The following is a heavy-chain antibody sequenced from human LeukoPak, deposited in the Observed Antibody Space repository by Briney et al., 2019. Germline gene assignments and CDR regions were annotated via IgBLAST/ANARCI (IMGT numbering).Heavy chain of an antibody. CDR2: ISYDGSNK. J-gene: IGHJ4*02. V-gene: IGHV3-30*04. CDR1: GFTFSSYA. Sequence: PGGSLRLSCAASGFTFSSYAMHWVRQAPGKGLEWVAVISYDGSNKYYADSVKGRFTISRDNAKNSLYLQMNSLRAEDTAVYYCAGIYGDSPGHYFDYWGQGTLVTVSS. CDR3: AGIYGDSPGHYFDY. D-gene: IGHD4-17*01.